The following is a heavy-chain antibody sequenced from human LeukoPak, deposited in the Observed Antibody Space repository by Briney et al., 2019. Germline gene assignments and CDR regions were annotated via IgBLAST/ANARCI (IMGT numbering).Heavy chain of an antibody. J-gene: IGHJ4*02. CDR1: GGSISSYY. Sequence: SETLSLTCTVSGGSISSYYWSWIRQPPGKGLEWIGYIYYSGSTNYNPSLKSRVTISVDTSKNQFSLKLSSVTAADTAVYYCARETVGATSGGFDYWGQGTLVTVSS. CDR3: ARETVGATSGGFDY. D-gene: IGHD1-26*01. CDR2: IYYSGST. V-gene: IGHV4-59*01.